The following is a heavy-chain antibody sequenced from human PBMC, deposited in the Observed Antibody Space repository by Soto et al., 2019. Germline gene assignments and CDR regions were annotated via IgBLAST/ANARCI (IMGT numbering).Heavy chain of an antibody. V-gene: IGHV3-23*01. Sequence: EVQLLESGGGLVQPGGSRRLSCAASGFTFSIDGMSWVRQAPGKGLEWVSTVTSGGSTYYADSVKGRFTVSRDNSRDTVYLQMNTLRAEDTALYYCAKRIRNWREDAFDIWGQVTMVTVSS. CDR2: VTSGGST. D-gene: IGHD1-1*01. J-gene: IGHJ3*02. CDR3: AKRIRNWREDAFDI. CDR1: GFTFSIDG.